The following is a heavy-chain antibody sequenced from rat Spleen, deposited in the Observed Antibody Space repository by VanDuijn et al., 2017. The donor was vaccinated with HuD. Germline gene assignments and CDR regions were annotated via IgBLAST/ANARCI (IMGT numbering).Heavy chain of an antibody. V-gene: IGHV2-4*01. D-gene: IGHD1-6*01. Sequence: YGVSWVCQPPGKGLEWIGAIWSGGSTDYNSALKSRLSISRDTSKSQVFLKMNSLQTEDTAIYFCTRDHSFWDNYYPGGFAYWGQGTLVTVSS. CDR2: IWSGGST. J-gene: IGHJ3*01. CDR1: YG. CDR3: TRDHSFWDNYYPGGFAY.